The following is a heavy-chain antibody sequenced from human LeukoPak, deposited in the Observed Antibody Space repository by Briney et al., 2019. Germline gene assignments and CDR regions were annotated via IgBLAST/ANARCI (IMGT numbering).Heavy chain of an antibody. CDR1: GFTFSSYA. Sequence: PGGSLRLSCAASGFTFSSYALSWVRQAPGKGLGWVSSISGSGGSTYYADSVKGRFTISRDNSKNTLYLQMNSLRAEDTAVYYCAKPSTVSTFWYFDLWGRGTLVTVSS. V-gene: IGHV3-23*01. CDR3: AKPSTVSTFWYFDL. J-gene: IGHJ2*01. CDR2: ISGSGGST. D-gene: IGHD4-17*01.